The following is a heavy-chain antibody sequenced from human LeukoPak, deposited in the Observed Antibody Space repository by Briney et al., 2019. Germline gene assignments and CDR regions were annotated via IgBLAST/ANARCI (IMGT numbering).Heavy chain of an antibody. CDR2: IYYSGST. V-gene: IGHV4-30-4*01. D-gene: IGHD3-10*01. J-gene: IGHJ5*02. CDR3: ARGRLWFGELGVAWFDP. Sequence: PSETLSLTCTVSGGSISSGDYYWSWIRQPPGKGLEWIGYIYYSGSTYYNPSLKSRVTISVDTSKNQFSLKLSSVTAADTAVYYYARGRLWFGELGVAWFDPWGQGTLVTVSS. CDR1: GGSISSGDYY.